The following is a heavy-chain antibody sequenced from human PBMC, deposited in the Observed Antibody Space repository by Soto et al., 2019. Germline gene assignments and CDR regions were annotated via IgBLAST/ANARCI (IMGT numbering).Heavy chain of an antibody. D-gene: IGHD3-16*01. J-gene: IGHJ4*02. V-gene: IGHV3-23*01. CDR1: GFTFSNHV. CDR2: INSRGDNT. Sequence: EVQLLESGGGLVQPGGSLRLSCAASGFTFSNHVMSWVRQAPGKGPEWVSSINSRGDNTYYAGSVRGRFTISRDNSKSTLYLQMNSLRAEDTAVYYCGKGLENHYNYDYWGQGTLVTVSS. CDR3: GKGLENHYNYDY.